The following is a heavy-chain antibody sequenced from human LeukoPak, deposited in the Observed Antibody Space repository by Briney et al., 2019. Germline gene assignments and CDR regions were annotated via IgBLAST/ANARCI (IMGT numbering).Heavy chain of an antibody. D-gene: IGHD2-15*01. CDR2: INPSGGST. CDR1: GYTFTSYY. V-gene: IGHV1-46*01. CDR3: ARDLGPVVAASHNWFDP. J-gene: IGHJ5*02. Sequence: ASVKVSCKASGYTFTSYYMHWVRQAPGQGLEWMGIINPSGGSTSYAQKFQGRVTMTSDTSTSTVYMELSSLRSEDTAVYYCARDLGPVVAASHNWFDPWGQGTLVTVSS.